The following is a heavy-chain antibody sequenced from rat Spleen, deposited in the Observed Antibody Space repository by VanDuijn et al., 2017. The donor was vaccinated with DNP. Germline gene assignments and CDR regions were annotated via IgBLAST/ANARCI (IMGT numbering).Heavy chain of an antibody. CDR3: ARGSTTVDYWYFDF. CDR1: GFTFNYYW. Sequence: EVQLVESGGDLVQPGRSLKLSCVASGFTFNYYWMAWIRQVPGKGLEWVASITGSGGSTYYPDSVKGRFTISRDNAKNTLYLQMNSLRSEDTATYYCARGSTTVDYWYFDFWGPGTMVTVSS. J-gene: IGHJ1*01. V-gene: IGHV5-31*01. CDR2: ITGSGGST. D-gene: IGHD1-1*01.